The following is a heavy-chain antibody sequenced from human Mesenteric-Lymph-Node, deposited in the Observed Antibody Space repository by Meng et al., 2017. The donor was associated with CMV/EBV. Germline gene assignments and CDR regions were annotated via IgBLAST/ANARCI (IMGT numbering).Heavy chain of an antibody. V-gene: IGHV1-3*02. CDR1: GYTFTSYA. D-gene: IGHD2-21*01. Sequence: ASVKVSCKASGYTFTSYAMHWVRQAPGQRLEWMGWSNAGNGNTKYSQEFQGRVTITRDTSASTAYMELSGLRSEDTAVYNCATILNDGFDVWGQGTMVTVSS. J-gene: IGHJ3*01. CDR3: ATILNDGFDV. CDR2: SNAGNGNT.